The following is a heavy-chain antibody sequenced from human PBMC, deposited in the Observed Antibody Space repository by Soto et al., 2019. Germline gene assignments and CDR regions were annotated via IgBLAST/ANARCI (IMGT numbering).Heavy chain of an antibody. CDR1: GFTFSSYG. V-gene: IGHV3-21*01. CDR2: ISSSGNYI. CDR3: ANGYGSTI. J-gene: IGHJ4*02. D-gene: IGHD3-10*01. Sequence: GGSLRLSCAASGFTFSSYGMNWVRQAPGKGLEWVSSISSSGNYIYYADSVKGRFTISRDNAKNSLYLQMNSLRAEDTAVYYCANGYGSTIWGQGALVTVSS.